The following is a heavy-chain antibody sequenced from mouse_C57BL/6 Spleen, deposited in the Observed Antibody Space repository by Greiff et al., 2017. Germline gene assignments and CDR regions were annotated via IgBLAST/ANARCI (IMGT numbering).Heavy chain of an antibody. CDR3: ARYGFTTVVNYAMHY. CDR1: GYTFTDYY. V-gene: IGHV1-26*01. CDR2: INPNNGGT. Sequence: VQLQQSGPELVKPGASVKISCKASGYTFTDYYMNWVKQSHGKSLEWIGDINPNNGGTSYNQKVKGKATLTVDKSSSTAYMELRSLTSEDSAVYYCARYGFTTVVNYAMHYWGQGTSVTVSS. J-gene: IGHJ4*01. D-gene: IGHD1-1*01.